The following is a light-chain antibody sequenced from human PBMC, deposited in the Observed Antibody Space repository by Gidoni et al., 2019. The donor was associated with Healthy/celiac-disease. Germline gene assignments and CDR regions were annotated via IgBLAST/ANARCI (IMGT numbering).Light chain of an antibody. V-gene: IGKV3-11*01. CDR3: QQRSNWPPLT. J-gene: IGKJ4*01. Sequence: EIVLTQSPATLSLSPGARATLSCRASQSVSSYLAWYQQKPGQAPRLLIYDASNRATGIPARFSGSGSGTDFTLTISSLEPEDFAGYYCQQRSNWPPLTFGGGTKVEIK. CDR1: QSVSSY. CDR2: DAS.